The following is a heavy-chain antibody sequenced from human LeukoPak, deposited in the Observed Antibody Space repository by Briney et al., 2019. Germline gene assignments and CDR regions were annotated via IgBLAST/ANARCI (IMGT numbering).Heavy chain of an antibody. CDR2: IYYSGST. J-gene: IGHJ4*02. Sequence: SETLSLTCTVSGGSISSYYWSWIRQPPGKGLEWIGYIYYSGSTNYNPSLKSRVTISVDTSKNQFSLKLSSVTAADTAVYYCARKSRGWYSNYFDYWGQGTLVTVSS. V-gene: IGHV4-59*01. CDR1: GGSISSYY. D-gene: IGHD6-19*01. CDR3: ARKSRGWYSNYFDY.